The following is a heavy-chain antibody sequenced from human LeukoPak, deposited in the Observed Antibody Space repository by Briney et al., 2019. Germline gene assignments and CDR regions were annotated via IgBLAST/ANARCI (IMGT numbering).Heavy chain of an antibody. D-gene: IGHD3-9*01. CDR1: GGSISSYY. V-gene: IGHV4-59*01. CDR3: ARGGVLTGYYPTGSYFDY. Sequence: SETLSLTCTVSGGSISSYYWSWIRQPPGKGLEWIGYIYYSGSTNYNPSLKSRVTISVDTSKNQFSLKLSSVTAADTAVYYCARGGVLTGYYPTGSYFDYWGQGTLVTVSS. J-gene: IGHJ4*02. CDR2: IYYSGST.